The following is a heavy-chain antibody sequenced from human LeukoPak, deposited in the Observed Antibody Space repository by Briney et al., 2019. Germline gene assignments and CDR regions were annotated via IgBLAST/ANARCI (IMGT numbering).Heavy chain of an antibody. CDR1: GGSFSGDY. Sequence: SETLSLTCAVYGGSFSGDYWNWIRQPPGKGLEWIGEINHSGSTNYNPSLKSRVTISVDKSKNQFSLKLSSVTAADTAVYYCARGRLAAAMPVGWFDPWGQGTLVTVSS. CDR3: ARGRLAAAMPVGWFDP. D-gene: IGHD2-2*01. CDR2: INHSGST. V-gene: IGHV4-34*01. J-gene: IGHJ5*02.